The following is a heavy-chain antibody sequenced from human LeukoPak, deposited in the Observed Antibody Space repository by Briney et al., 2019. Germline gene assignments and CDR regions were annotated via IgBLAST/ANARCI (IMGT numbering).Heavy chain of an antibody. CDR3: ARDAGVSY. CDR1: GYTFSSYE. J-gene: IGHJ4*02. CDR2: MNPKTGKT. V-gene: IGHV1-8*01. Sequence: ASVKVSCKTSGYTFSSYEINWVRQAAGRGLEWVGWMNPKTGKTAYARNLQGRVTITRDTSISTAYMDLSALRSEDTAVYYCARDAGVSYWGQGTLVTVSS.